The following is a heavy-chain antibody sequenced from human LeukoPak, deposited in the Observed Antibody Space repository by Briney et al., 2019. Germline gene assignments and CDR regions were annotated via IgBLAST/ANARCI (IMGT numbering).Heavy chain of an antibody. Sequence: GGSLRLSCAASGFTFSRYWMHWVGQAPGKGLVWVSRINSDGSSTNYADSVKGRFTISRDNTKNTLYLQMNSLRAEDTAVYYCARAGKTGAAAFDIWGQGTMVTVSS. D-gene: IGHD3-10*01. CDR3: ARAGKTGAAAFDI. J-gene: IGHJ3*02. CDR1: GFTFSRYW. CDR2: INSDGSST. V-gene: IGHV3-74*01.